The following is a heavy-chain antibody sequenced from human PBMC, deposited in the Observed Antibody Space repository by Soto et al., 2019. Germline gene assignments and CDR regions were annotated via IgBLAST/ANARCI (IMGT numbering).Heavy chain of an antibody. J-gene: IGHJ5*02. CDR3: ARSLYCSSTSCRWFEP. CDR1: GYTFTSYG. CDR2: ISAYNGNT. Sequence: ASVKVSCKASGYTFTSYGISWVRQAPGQGLEWMGWISAYNGNTNYAQKLQGRVTMTTDTSTSTAYMELRSLRSDDTAVYYCARSLYCSSTSCRWFEPWGQGTLVNVSS. V-gene: IGHV1-18*04. D-gene: IGHD2-2*01.